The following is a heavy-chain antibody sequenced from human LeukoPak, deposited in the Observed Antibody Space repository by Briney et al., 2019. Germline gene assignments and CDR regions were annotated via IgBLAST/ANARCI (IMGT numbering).Heavy chain of an antibody. CDR3: ARSAPYCGGDCYYYYSMDV. D-gene: IGHD2-21*02. CDR1: GFTFSSYA. J-gene: IGHJ6*02. CDR2: ISYDGSNK. Sequence: GGSLRLSCAASGFTFSSYAMHWVRQAPGKGLEWVAVISYDGSNKYYADSVKGRFTISRDNSKNTLYLQMNSLRAEDTAVYYCARSAPYCGGDCYYYYSMDVWGQGTTVTVSS. V-gene: IGHV3-30*04.